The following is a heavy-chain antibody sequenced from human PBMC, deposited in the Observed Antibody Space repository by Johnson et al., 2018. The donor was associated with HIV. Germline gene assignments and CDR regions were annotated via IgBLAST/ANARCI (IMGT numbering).Heavy chain of an antibody. CDR1: GFTFDDYG. J-gene: IGHJ3*02. V-gene: IGHV3-20*04. CDR2: INWYGGST. Sequence: VQLVESGGGVVRPGGSLRLSCAASGFTFDDYGMSWVRQAPGQGLEWVSGINWYGGSTGCADSVKGRFTISRSNAKNSLYLQMNSLRAEDPALDYCARDRARYYDSSGYYYDAFDIWGQGTMVTVSS. CDR3: ARDRARYYDSSGYYYDAFDI. D-gene: IGHD3-22*01.